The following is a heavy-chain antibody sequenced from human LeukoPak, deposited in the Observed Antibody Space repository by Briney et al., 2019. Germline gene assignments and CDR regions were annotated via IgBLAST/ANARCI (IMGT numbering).Heavy chain of an antibody. CDR3: AREVVYSNYAFDY. CDR1: GFTFSSYS. V-gene: IGHV3-21*01. D-gene: IGHD4-11*01. CDR2: ISSSSSYI. Sequence: GGSLRLSCAASGFTFSSYSMNWVRQAPGKGLEWLSSISSSSSYIYYADSVKGRFTISRDNAKNSLCLQMNSLRAEDTAVYYCAREVVYSNYAFDYWGQGTLVTVSS. J-gene: IGHJ4*02.